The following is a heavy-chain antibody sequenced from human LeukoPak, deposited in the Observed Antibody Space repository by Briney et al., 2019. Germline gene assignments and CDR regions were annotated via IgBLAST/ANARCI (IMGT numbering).Heavy chain of an antibody. CDR1: GFTFSSYW. Sequence: GGSLRLSCAASGFTFSSYWMSWVRQAPGKGLEWVASIKQDGSEKNYVDSVKGRFTISRDNAKNSLYLQMNSPRAEDTAVYYCARYTAMVSFDYWGQGTLVTVSS. CDR3: ARYTAMVSFDY. D-gene: IGHD5-18*01. CDR2: IKQDGSEK. J-gene: IGHJ4*02. V-gene: IGHV3-7*01.